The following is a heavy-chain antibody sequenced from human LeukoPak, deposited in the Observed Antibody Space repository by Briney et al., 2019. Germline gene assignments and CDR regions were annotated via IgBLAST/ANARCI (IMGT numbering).Heavy chain of an antibody. D-gene: IGHD2-2*01. Sequence: PGGSLRLSCAASGFTFSTYAMHWVRQAPGKGLEWVAVISYDGRNKYYADSVKGRFTISRDKSKNTLYLQMNSLRAGDTAVYYCARDPLGYCSSTSCYVYYFDYWGQGTLVTVSS. CDR3: ARDPLGYCSSTSCYVYYFDY. J-gene: IGHJ4*02. CDR1: GFTFSTYA. V-gene: IGHV3-30*04. CDR2: ISYDGRNK.